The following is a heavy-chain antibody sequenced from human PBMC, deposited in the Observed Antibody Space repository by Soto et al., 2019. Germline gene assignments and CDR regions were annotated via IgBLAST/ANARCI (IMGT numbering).Heavy chain of an antibody. CDR3: AKTPISYCTSTSCYRYFDD. Sequence: GGSLRLSCAASGFTFSSYWMHWVRQTPGKGLVWVSRINSDGSSTSYADSVKGRFTISRDNAKNTLYLQMNSLRAEDTAVYYCAKTPISYCTSTSCYRYFDDWGQGTLVTVSS. V-gene: IGHV3-74*01. CDR2: INSDGSST. D-gene: IGHD2-2*01. J-gene: IGHJ4*02. CDR1: GFTFSSYW.